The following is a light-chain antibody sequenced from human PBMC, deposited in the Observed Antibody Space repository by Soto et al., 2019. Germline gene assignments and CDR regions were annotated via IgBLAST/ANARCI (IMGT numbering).Light chain of an antibody. V-gene: IGKV3-20*01. CDR3: QQYGSSPWT. Sequence: EIVLTQSPGTLSLSPWERATLSCRASQSIDSSYLAWYRQKPGQPPRLLIYAASSRATGIPDRFSGGGSGTDFTFTISRLEPEDFAVYYCQQYGSSPWTFGQGTKVDIK. J-gene: IGKJ1*01. CDR2: AAS. CDR1: QSIDSSY.